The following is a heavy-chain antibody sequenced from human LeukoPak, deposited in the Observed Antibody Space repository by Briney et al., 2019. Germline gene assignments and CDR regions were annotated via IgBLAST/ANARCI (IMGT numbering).Heavy chain of an antibody. CDR1: GGSISSYY. Sequence: PSETLSLTCTVSGGSISSYYWSWIRQPPGKGLEWIGYIYYSGSTNYNPSLKSRVTISVDTSKNQFSLKLSSVTAVDTAVYYCARDPSYTAMPGGWFDPWGQGTLVTVSS. CDR3: ARDPSYTAMPGGWFDP. CDR2: IYYSGST. J-gene: IGHJ5*02. D-gene: IGHD5-18*01. V-gene: IGHV4-59*01.